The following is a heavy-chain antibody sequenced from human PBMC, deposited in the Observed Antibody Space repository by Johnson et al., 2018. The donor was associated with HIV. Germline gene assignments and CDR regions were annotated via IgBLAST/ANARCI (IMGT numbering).Heavy chain of an antibody. CDR3: ARDCRNSTSCLAFDI. D-gene: IGHD2/OR15-2a*01. CDR1: GFIFNDYA. Sequence: QMQLVESGGGMVQPGRSLRLSCAATGFIFNDYALHWVRQAPGKGLEWVSVIYSGGSTHYADSVKGRFTISRDNSKNTVFLQMNSLRAEDTALYYCARDCRNSTSCLAFDIWGQGTWVTVSS. J-gene: IGHJ3*02. V-gene: IGHV3-NL1*01. CDR2: IYSGGST.